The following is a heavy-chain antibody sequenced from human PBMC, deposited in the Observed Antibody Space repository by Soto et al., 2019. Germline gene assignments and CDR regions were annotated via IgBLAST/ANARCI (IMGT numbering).Heavy chain of an antibody. CDR1: GFTFSNYG. CDR3: ANAGGAGYYYGMDV. V-gene: IGHV3-30*18. D-gene: IGHD3-10*01. J-gene: IGHJ6*02. CDR2: ISYDGRKI. Sequence: QLGGSLRLAWSASGFTFSNYGMHWFRQAPGKGLEWVTFISYDGRKIYYADSVKGRFTISRDNSKNTLYLQMNSLRGEDTAVFHCANAGGAGYYYGMDVWGQGTTVTVSS.